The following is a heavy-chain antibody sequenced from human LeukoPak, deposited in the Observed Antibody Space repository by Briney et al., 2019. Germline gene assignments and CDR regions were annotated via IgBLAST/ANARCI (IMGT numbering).Heavy chain of an antibody. D-gene: IGHD6-13*01. J-gene: IGHJ3*02. Sequence: TGGSLRLSCAASGFTVSSNYMSWVRQAPGKGLEWVAVISYDGSNKYYADSVKGRFTISRDNSKNTLYLQMNSLRAEDTAVYYCASGAAAGHDAFDIWGQGTMVTVSS. CDR3: ASGAAAGHDAFDI. CDR2: ISYDGSNK. CDR1: GFTVSSNY. V-gene: IGHV3-30*14.